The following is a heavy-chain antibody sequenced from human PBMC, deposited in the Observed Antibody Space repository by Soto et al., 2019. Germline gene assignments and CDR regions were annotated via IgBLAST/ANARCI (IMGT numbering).Heavy chain of an antibody. Sequence: GGSLRLSCTVSGFTFSSYTMSWVRQAPGKGLEWVSAIFPSGGNTYYADSVKGRFTISRDNSKNTLYLQMNSLRAEDTAVYYCARDPNQGYSSYYYYGMDVWGQGTTVTVSS. CDR1: GFTFSSYT. J-gene: IGHJ6*02. V-gene: IGHV3-23*01. D-gene: IGHD5-18*01. CDR3: ARDPNQGYSSYYYYGMDV. CDR2: IFPSGGNT.